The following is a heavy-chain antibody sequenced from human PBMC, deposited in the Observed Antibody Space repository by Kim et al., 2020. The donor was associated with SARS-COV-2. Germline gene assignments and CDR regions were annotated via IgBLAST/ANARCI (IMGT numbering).Heavy chain of an antibody. V-gene: IGHV1-58*01. J-gene: IGHJ4*02. CDR3: AACGDFWSAKSFDY. Sequence: AQKFQERVTITRDMSTSTAYMELSSLRSEDTAVYYCAACGDFWSAKSFDYWGQGTLVTVSS. D-gene: IGHD3-3*01.